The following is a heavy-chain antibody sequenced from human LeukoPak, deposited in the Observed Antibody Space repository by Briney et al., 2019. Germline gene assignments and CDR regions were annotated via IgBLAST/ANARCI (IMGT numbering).Heavy chain of an antibody. CDR3: ARDPQLERGTYYFDY. J-gene: IGHJ4*02. Sequence: GSPRLSCAASGFTFSSYSMNWVRQAPGKGLEWVSSISSSSSYIYYADSVKGRFTISRDNAKNSLYLQMNSLRAEDTAVYYCARDPQLERGTYYFDYWGQGTLVTVSS. D-gene: IGHD1-1*01. CDR2: ISSSSSYI. CDR1: GFTFSSYS. V-gene: IGHV3-21*01.